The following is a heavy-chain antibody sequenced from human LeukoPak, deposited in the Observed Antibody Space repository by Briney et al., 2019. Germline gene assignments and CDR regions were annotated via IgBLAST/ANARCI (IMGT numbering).Heavy chain of an antibody. CDR2: ISGSGGST. CDR3: AKAPSGSYYSGSDY. V-gene: IGHV3-23*01. Sequence: GGSLRLSCAASGFTFSSYAMSWVRQAPGKGLEWVSAISGSGGSTYYADSVKGRFTISRDNSKNTLYLQMNSLRAEDTAVYYCAKAPSGSYYSGSDYWGQGTLVTVS. CDR1: GFTFSSYA. D-gene: IGHD1-26*01. J-gene: IGHJ4*02.